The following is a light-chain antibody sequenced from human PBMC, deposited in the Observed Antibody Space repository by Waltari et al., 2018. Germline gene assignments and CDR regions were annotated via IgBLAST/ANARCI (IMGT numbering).Light chain of an antibody. Sequence: EIVLTQSPGTLSLSPGERATLSCRASQSVSSSYLSWYQQKPGQAPRLLIYGASSRSTGIPDRLSGSGSGTDFTLTISRLEPEDVAVYYCQQDGSSPRTFGQGTKVEIK. CDR3: QQDGSSPRT. J-gene: IGKJ1*01. V-gene: IGKV3-20*01. CDR1: QSVSSSY. CDR2: GAS.